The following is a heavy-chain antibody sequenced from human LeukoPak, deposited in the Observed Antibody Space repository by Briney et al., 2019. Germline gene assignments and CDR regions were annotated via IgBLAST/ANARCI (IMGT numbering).Heavy chain of an antibody. Sequence: GASVKVSCKTSGYTFTSYDINWVRQATGRGLEWMGWMNPNSGNTGYAQKFQGRVTMTRNTSISTAYMDLSSLTSEDTAVYYCTIGKLASRRGSWFDPWGQGTLVTVSS. CDR3: TIGKLASRRGSWFDP. D-gene: IGHD6-6*01. V-gene: IGHV1-8*02. CDR1: GYTFTSYD. J-gene: IGHJ5*02. CDR2: MNPNSGNT.